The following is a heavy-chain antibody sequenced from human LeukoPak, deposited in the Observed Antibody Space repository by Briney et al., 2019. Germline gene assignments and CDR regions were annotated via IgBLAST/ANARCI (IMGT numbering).Heavy chain of an antibody. D-gene: IGHD3-10*01. CDR1: GFTFSSYG. Sequence: GGSLRPSCAASGFTFSSYGMHWVRQAPGKGLEWVAVISYDGSNKYYADSVKGRFTISRDNSKNTLYLQMNSLRAEDTAVYYCAKSMLPGWFGESSDYWGQGTLVTVSS. CDR2: ISYDGSNK. V-gene: IGHV3-30*18. CDR3: AKSMLPGWFGESSDY. J-gene: IGHJ4*02.